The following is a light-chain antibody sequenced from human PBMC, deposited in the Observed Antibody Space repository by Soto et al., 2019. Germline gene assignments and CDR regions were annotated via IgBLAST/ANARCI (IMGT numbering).Light chain of an antibody. Sequence: DIQMTQSPSSLSASVGDRITITCRASQGIKNDLAWYQQKPGKAPKRLIYGASNLQSGVSARFSGTGSGTEFTLTINGLQPEDFATYYCLQHNGFPWTFGQGTRVEIK. CDR1: QGIKND. J-gene: IGKJ1*01. CDR2: GAS. CDR3: LQHNGFPWT. V-gene: IGKV1-17*01.